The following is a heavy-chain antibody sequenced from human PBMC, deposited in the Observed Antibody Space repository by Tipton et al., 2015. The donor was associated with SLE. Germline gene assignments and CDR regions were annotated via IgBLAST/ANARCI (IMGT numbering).Heavy chain of an antibody. CDR2: IYYSGST. D-gene: IGHD3-16*01. V-gene: IGHV4-59*12. Sequence: TLSLTCTVSGGSISSYYWSWIRQPPGKGLEWIGYIYYSGSTNYNPSLKSRVTISVDTSKNQFSLKLSSVTAADTAVYFCARSPRGNYYHYYMDVWGPGTTVTVSS. CDR3: ARSPRGNYYHYYMDV. CDR1: GGSISSYY. J-gene: IGHJ6*03.